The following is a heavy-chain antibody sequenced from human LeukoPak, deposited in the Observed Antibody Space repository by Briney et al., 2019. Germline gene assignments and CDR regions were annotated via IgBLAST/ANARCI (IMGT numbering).Heavy chain of an antibody. CDR2: IRYDGSNK. J-gene: IGHJ4*02. V-gene: IGHV3-30*02. Sequence: PGGSLRLSCAASGFTFDDYGMSWVRQAPGKGLEWVAFIRYDGSNKYYADSVKGRFTISRDNSKNTLYLQMNSLRAEDTAVYYCAKDIPTSGWWPLTFDYWGQGTLVTVSS. CDR3: AKDIPTSGWWPLTFDY. CDR1: GFTFDDYG. D-gene: IGHD6-19*01.